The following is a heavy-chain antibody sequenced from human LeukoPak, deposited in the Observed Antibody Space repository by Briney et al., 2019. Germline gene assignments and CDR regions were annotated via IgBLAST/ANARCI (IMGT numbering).Heavy chain of an antibody. D-gene: IGHD1-26*01. Sequence: SETLSLTCTVSGGSIGSYYWSWIRQPPGKGLEWIGYIYYSGSTNYNPSLKSRVTISVDTSKNQFSLKLSSLTAADTAVYYCARHEYSGSYYGLSWFDPWGQGTLVTVSS. CDR2: IYYSGST. CDR3: ARHEYSGSYYGLSWFDP. V-gene: IGHV4-59*08. J-gene: IGHJ5*02. CDR1: GGSIGSYY.